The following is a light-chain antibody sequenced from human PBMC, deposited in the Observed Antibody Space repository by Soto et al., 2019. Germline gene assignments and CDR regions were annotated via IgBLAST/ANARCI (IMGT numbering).Light chain of an antibody. CDR3: CSYAGSFLKV. V-gene: IGLV2-11*01. CDR2: DVR. CDR1: SSDVGGYNY. J-gene: IGLJ1*01. Sequence: QSVLTQPRSVSGSPGQSVTISCTGTSSDVGGYNYVSWYQQHPGKAPKLMISDVRKRPSGVPDRFSGSKSGNTASLTISGLQAADEADYYCCSYAGSFLKVFGTGTKVTVL.